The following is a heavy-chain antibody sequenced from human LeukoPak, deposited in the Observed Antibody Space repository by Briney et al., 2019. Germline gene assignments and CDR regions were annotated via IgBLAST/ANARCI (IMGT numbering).Heavy chain of an antibody. J-gene: IGHJ3*02. CDR2: IYYTGAT. CDR3: ARDRRESSKPNDASDI. V-gene: IGHV4-59*01. Sequence: PSETLSLTCSVSGGSISSYYWSWIRQSPGKGLEWIGYIYYTGATYYNPSLESRVTVSIDTSKRQLSLELRSATAADTAVYFCARDRRESSKPNDASDIWGQGTMVTVSA. D-gene: IGHD4-11*01. CDR1: GGSISSYY.